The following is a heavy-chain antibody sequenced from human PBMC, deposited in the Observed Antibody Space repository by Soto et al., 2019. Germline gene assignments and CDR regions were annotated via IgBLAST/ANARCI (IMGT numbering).Heavy chain of an antibody. Sequence: EVQLLESGGGLVQPGGSLRLSCAASGFTFSSYAMSWVRQAPGKGLEWVSAISGSGGSTYYADSVKGRFTISRDNTKNTLYLQMRSLRAVDTAVYCCAYSSTPFDSWGQGTLVTVSS. CDR1: GFTFSSYA. CDR2: ISGSGGST. J-gene: IGHJ4*02. D-gene: IGHD6-13*01. CDR3: AYSSTPFDS. V-gene: IGHV3-23*01.